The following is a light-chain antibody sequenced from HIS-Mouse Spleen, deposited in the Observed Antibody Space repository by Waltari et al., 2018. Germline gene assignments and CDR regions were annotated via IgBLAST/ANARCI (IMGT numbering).Light chain of an antibody. Sequence: QSVLTQPPSASGTPGQRVTISCSGSSSNIGSNYVYWYQQLPGTAPKLLIYRNNQRPSGVPDRFFGSKSGTSASLAISGLRSEDEADYYCAAWDDSLSGPVFGGGTKLTVL. CDR3: AAWDDSLSGPV. CDR2: RNN. V-gene: IGLV1-47*01. CDR1: SSNIGSNY. J-gene: IGLJ3*02.